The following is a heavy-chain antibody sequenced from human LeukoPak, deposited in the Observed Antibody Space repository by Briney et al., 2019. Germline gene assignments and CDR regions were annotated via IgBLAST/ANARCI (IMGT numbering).Heavy chain of an antibody. CDR1: GFTFSSYA. D-gene: IGHD3-9*01. J-gene: IGHJ4*02. CDR2: ISYDGSNK. CDR3: ARVGSLDYDILTDYHDY. V-gene: IGHV3-30-3*01. Sequence: GRSLRLSCAASGFTFSSYAMHWVRQAPGKGLEWVVVISYDGSNKYYADSVKGRFTISRDNSKNTLYLQMNSLRAEDTAVYYCARVGSLDYDILTDYHDYWGQGTLVTVSS.